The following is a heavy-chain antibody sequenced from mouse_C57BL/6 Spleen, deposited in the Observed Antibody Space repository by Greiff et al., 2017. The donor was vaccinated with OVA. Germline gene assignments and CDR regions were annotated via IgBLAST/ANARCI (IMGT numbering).Heavy chain of an antibody. CDR3: ARQEGGNYYFDY. J-gene: IGHJ2*01. D-gene: IGHD2-1*01. Sequence: EVMLVESGGGLVKPGGSLKLSCAASGFTFSSYTMSWVRQTPEKRLEWVATISGGGGNTYYPDSVKGRFTITRDNAKNTLYLQMSSLRSEDTALYYCARQEGGNYYFDYWGQGTTLTVSS. V-gene: IGHV5-9*01. CDR1: GFTFSSYT. CDR2: ISGGGGNT.